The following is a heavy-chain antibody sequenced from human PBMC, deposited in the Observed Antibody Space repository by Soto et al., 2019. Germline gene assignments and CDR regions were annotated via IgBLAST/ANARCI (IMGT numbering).Heavy chain of an antibody. V-gene: IGHV1-2*02. Sequence: QVQLVQSGAEVRKPGASVKVSCKASGYPYTNSYMHWVRQAPGQGLEWMGWIHPNTGGTNYAQKFQGRVTMTRDTSVSTVYMELNRLTSDATAIYCCASDFRTRGWFRQAGNFAMDVWGQGTKVTVS. CDR1: GYPYTNSY. CDR3: ASDFRTRGWFRQAGNFAMDV. CDR2: IHPNTGGT. D-gene: IGHD6-19*01. J-gene: IGHJ6*02.